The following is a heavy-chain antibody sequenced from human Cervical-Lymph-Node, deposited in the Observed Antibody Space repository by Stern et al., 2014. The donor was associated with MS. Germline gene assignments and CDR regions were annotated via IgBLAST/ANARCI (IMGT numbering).Heavy chain of an antibody. Sequence: QVQLVESGPGLVKPSQTLSLTCTVSGGSISSGTYYWSWIRQPAGKGLEWIGRIYTSGNTNYNPSLKTRVTRTVDTSKNQSPLKLSSVTAADTAVYYCARTPVAGTFRYFDYWGQGTLVTVSS. J-gene: IGHJ4*02. D-gene: IGHD6-19*01. CDR2: IYTSGNT. V-gene: IGHV4-61*02. CDR1: GGSISSGTYY. CDR3: ARTPVAGTFRYFDY.